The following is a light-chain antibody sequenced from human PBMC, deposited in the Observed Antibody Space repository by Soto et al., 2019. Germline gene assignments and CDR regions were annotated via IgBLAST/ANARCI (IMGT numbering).Light chain of an antibody. Sequence: EIVMTPSPATLSLSPGERAALSCRDSQSINSEWAWYQQKPGQPHRLLIYGASTRATGVPARFTGSESGSEFSLTINGLQYADFAVYYCQQGHNWPLPFGQGTRQEI. CDR2: GAS. CDR3: QQGHNWPLP. CDR1: QSINSE. V-gene: IGKV3-15*01. J-gene: IGKJ2*01.